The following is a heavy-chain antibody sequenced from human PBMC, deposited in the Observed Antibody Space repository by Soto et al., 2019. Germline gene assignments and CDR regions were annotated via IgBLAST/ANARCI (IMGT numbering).Heavy chain of an antibody. CDR3: AAELYIDGRCCSFNI. V-gene: IGHV1-69*13. J-gene: IGHJ3*02. CDR2: IIPFFGTA. CDR1: GGTFSTFG. D-gene: IGHD2-15*01. Sequence: SVKVSCKASGGTFSTFGISWVRQAPGQGLEWMGGIIPFFGTAKYSQKFEDRISITADESTNTVYMDLRSLTSEDTAIYYCAAELYIDGRCCSFNIWGQGTMVTVSS.